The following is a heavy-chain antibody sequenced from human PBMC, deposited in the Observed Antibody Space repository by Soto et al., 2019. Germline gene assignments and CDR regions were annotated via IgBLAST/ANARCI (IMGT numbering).Heavy chain of an antibody. D-gene: IGHD3-10*01. J-gene: IGHJ6*02. CDR3: ARQGFGDLHGLVDV. CDR1: GGSISSGGYY. V-gene: IGHV4-31*03. Sequence: PSETLSLTYTVSGGSISSGGYYWSWIRQHPGKGLEWIGYIYYSGSTYYNPSLKSRVTISVDTSKNQFSLKLSSVTAADTALYYCARQGFGDLHGLVDVWGQGTTVTVSS. CDR2: IYYSGST.